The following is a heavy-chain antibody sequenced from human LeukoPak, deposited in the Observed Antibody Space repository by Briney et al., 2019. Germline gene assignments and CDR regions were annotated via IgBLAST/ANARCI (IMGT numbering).Heavy chain of an antibody. J-gene: IGHJ4*02. CDR1: GHTFSNYD. V-gene: IGHV1-8*01. D-gene: IGHD3-3*01. Sequence: ASVKVSCKASGHTFSNYDVNWVRQATGQGREWMGWMNPNSGNTGYAQKFQGRVTITRNTSISTAYMELSSLRSDDTSAYYCARGRTDRFTIFGVVIIREDYFDYWGQGTLVSVSS. CDR2: MNPNSGNT. CDR3: ARGRTDRFTIFGVVIIREDYFDY.